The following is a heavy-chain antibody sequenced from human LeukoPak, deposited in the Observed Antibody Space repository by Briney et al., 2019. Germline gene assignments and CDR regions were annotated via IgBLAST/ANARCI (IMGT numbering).Heavy chain of an antibody. Sequence: GSLRLSCAASGFTFSSYAMSWVRQAPGKGLEWVSAIRGGADSTYYVDSVKGRFTISRDNSKNTLYLQMNSLRAEDTAVYYCARYSSGWPCDYWGQGTLVTVSS. V-gene: IGHV3-23*01. D-gene: IGHD6-19*01. CDR3: ARYSSGWPCDY. J-gene: IGHJ4*02. CDR1: GFTFSSYA. CDR2: IRGGADST.